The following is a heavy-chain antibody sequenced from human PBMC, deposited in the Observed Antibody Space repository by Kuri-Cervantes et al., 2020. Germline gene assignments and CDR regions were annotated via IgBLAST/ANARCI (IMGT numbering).Heavy chain of an antibody. Sequence: LSLTCAASGFTFSSYGMHWVRQAPGKGLEWVAVISYDGSNKYYADSVKGRFTISRDNSKNLLYLQMNSLRAEDTAVYYCARDDSTSGWFAIDYWGQGTVVTVSS. J-gene: IGHJ4*02. CDR1: GFTFSSYG. CDR3: ARDDSTSGWFAIDY. CDR2: ISYDGSNK. V-gene: IGHV3-30*03. D-gene: IGHD2-2*01.